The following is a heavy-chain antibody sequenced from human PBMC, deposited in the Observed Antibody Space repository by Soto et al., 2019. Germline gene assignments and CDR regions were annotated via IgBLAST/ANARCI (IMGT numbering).Heavy chain of an antibody. CDR3: ARDRNSGFAIYYYNGMDV. CDR1: GFTFNNHA. D-gene: IGHD5-12*01. V-gene: IGHV3-30-3*01. J-gene: IGHJ6*02. CDR2: ISYDGINK. Sequence: QVQLVESGGGVVQLGRSLRLSCAASGFTFNNHAIHWVRQAPGRGLERVAVISYDGINKYYADSVKGRFTIARDNSENTLYMQMDSLRSEDTAIYYCARDRNSGFAIYYYNGMDVWGQGTTVTVSS.